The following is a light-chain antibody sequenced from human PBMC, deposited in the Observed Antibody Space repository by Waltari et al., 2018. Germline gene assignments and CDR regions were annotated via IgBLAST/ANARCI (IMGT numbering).Light chain of an antibody. CDR2: DVN. CDR1: SSSIGSYNY. V-gene: IGLV2-14*03. J-gene: IGLJ2*01. Sequence: QSALTQPASVSGSPGQSIPLPCTGTSSSIGSYNYVSRYQHHPGKAPKLMIFDVNNRPSGVSDRFSGSKSGNTASLTISGLQAEDEADYYCSSYTTTSTLLVVFGGGTKLTVL. CDR3: SSYTTTSTLLVV.